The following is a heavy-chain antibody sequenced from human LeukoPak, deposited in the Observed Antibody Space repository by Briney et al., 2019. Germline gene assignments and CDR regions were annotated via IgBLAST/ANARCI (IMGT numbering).Heavy chain of an antibody. CDR2: INSDGSRI. D-gene: IGHD3-22*01. CDR3: ASSPVITRD. Sequence: GSLRLSCAASGNTFSNYWMHWVRPASGKGLEWVSRINSDGSRITYADSVKGRFTISRDNAKNTLYLQMNSLRVEDTAVYYCASSPVITRDWGQGTLVTVSS. CDR1: GNTFSNYW. J-gene: IGHJ4*02. V-gene: IGHV3-74*01.